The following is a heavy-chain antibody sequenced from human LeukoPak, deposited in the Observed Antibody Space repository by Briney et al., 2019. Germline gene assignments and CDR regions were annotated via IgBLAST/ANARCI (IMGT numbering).Heavy chain of an antibody. V-gene: IGHV1-18*01. CDR1: GYTFTSYG. J-gene: IGHJ4*02. CDR3: TTRGGDTLMRTEAFDY. CDR2: ISAYNGNT. D-gene: IGHD3-16*01. Sequence: ASVKVSCKASGYTFTSYGISWVRQAPGQGLEWMGWISAYNGNTNYAQKLQGRVTMTRDTSINTAYMDLRRLTSDDTAIYYCTTRGGDTLMRTEAFDYWGLGTLVTVSS.